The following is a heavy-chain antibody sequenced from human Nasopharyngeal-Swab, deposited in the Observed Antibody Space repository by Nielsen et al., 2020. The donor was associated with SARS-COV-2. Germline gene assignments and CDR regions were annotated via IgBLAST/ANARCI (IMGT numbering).Heavy chain of an antibody. Sequence: SETLSLTCTVSGGSISSYYWSWIRQPPGKGLEWIGYIYYSGSTNYNPSLKSRVTISVDTSKNQFSLKLSSVTAADTAVYYCARGERRAARPPGGYFDYRGQGTLVTVSS. CDR2: IYYSGST. J-gene: IGHJ4*02. V-gene: IGHV4-59*01. CDR1: GGSISSYY. D-gene: IGHD6-6*01. CDR3: ARGERRAARPPGGYFDY.